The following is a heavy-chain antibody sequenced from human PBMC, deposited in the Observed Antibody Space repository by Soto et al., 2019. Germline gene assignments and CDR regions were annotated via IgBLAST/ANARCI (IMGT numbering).Heavy chain of an antibody. J-gene: IGHJ4*02. CDR1: GFTFSSYW. CDR3: ASLDTAMIKTAGY. D-gene: IGHD5-18*01. V-gene: IGHV3-74*01. Sequence: PGGSLRLSCAASGFTFSSYWMHWVRQAPGKGLVWVSRINSDGSGKHYVDSVKGRFTISRDSAKNSMYLQMNSLTVEDTAMYYCASLDTAMIKTAGYWGQGTQVTVSS. CDR2: INSDGSGK.